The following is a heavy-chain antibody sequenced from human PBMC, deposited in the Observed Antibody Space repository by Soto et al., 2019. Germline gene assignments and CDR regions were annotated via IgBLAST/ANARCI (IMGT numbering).Heavy chain of an antibody. Sequence: GGSLRLSCAASGFTFSSYGMHWVRQAPGKGLEWVAVIWYDGSNKYYADSVKGRFTISRDNSKNTLYLQMNSLRAEDTAVYYCARYSPSYYYYGMDVWGQGTTVIVSS. CDR3: ARYSPSYYYYGMDV. CDR1: GFTFSSYG. V-gene: IGHV3-33*01. J-gene: IGHJ6*02. D-gene: IGHD5-18*01. CDR2: IWYDGSNK.